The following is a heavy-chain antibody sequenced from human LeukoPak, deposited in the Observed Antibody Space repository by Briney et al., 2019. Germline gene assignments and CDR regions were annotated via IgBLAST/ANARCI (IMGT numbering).Heavy chain of an antibody. CDR3: AKTLRSTMIVVVTYFDY. J-gene: IGHJ4*02. V-gene: IGHV3-23*01. D-gene: IGHD3-22*01. CDR2: ISGSGGST. Sequence: GGSLRLSCAASGFTFSSHAMSWVRQAPGKGLEWVSAISGSGGSTYYADSVKGRFAISRDNSKNTLYLQMNSLRAEDTAVYYCAKTLRSTMIVVVTYFDYWGQGTLVTVSS. CDR1: GFTFSSHA.